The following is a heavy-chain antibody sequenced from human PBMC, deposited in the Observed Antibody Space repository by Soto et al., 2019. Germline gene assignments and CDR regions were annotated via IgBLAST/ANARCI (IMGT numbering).Heavy chain of an antibody. CDR1: GFTFSSYA. D-gene: IGHD2-15*01. CDR2: ISGSGGST. CDR3: AKGQGYCSGGSCYNTLLFDA. J-gene: IGHJ4*02. Sequence: GGSLRLSCAASGFTFSSYAMSWVRQDPGKGLEWVSAISGSGGSTYYADSVKGRFTISRDNSKNTLYLQMNSLRAEDTAVYYCAKGQGYCSGGSCYNTLLFDAWGQGAMVTVSS. V-gene: IGHV3-23*01.